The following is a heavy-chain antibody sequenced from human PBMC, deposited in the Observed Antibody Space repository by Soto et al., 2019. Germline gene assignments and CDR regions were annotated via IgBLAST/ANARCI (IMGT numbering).Heavy chain of an antibody. CDR2: IYHSKST. D-gene: IGHD2-2*01. Sequence: SETLSLTCAVSGGPISSGDYSWSWIRQPPGKGLEWIGYIYHSKSTYYNPSLKSRVTISVDRSKNQFSLKLRFVTAADTAVYYCARARVVGIPGAPYWFDPWGQGTLVTVSS. V-gene: IGHV4-30-2*01. CDR3: ARARVVGIPGAPYWFDP. CDR1: GGPISSGDYS. J-gene: IGHJ5*02.